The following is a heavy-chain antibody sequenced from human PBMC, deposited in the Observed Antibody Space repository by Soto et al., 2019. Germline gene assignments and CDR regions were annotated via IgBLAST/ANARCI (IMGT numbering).Heavy chain of an antibody. D-gene: IGHD3-10*01. J-gene: IGHJ4*02. CDR3: ARGLYLGGDEFGEFDY. CDR1: GFTVSSNY. CDR2: IYSGGST. V-gene: IGHV3-53*04. Sequence: EVQLVESGGGLVQPGGSLRLSCAASGFTVSSNYMSWVRQAPGKGLEWVPVIYSGGSTYYADSVKGRFTISRHNSKNTLYLQMNSLRAEDTAVYYGARGLYLGGDEFGEFDYCGQGTLVTVSS.